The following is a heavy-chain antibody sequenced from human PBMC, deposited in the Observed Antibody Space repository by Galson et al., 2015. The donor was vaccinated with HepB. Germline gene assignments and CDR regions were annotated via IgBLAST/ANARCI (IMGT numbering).Heavy chain of an antibody. Sequence: SVKVSCKVSGYTLTELSMHWVRQAPGKGLEWMGGFDPEDGETIYAQKFQGRVTMTEDTSTDTAYMELSSLRSEDTAVYYCATVPHITMIVAPTVFDPWGQGTLVTVSS. J-gene: IGHJ5*02. CDR1: GYTLTELS. CDR3: ATVPHITMIVAPTVFDP. CDR2: FDPEDGET. D-gene: IGHD3-22*01. V-gene: IGHV1-24*01.